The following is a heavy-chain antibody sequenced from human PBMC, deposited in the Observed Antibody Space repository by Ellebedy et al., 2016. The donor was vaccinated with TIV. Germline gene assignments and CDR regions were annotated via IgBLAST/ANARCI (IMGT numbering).Heavy chain of an antibody. Sequence: GGSLRLSCAASGFTFTSFEMSWVRQAPGKGLEWVSGISGSGVGTSYVDSVKGRFTISRDNSKNTLYLQMNSLRAEDTAVYYCAGTYSGRYFDYWGQGALVTVSS. V-gene: IGHV3-23*01. CDR2: ISGSGVGT. CDR3: AGTYSGRYFDY. D-gene: IGHD1-26*01. CDR1: GFTFTSFE. J-gene: IGHJ4*02.